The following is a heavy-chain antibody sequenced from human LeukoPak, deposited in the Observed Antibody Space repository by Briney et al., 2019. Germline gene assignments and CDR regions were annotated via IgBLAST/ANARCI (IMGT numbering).Heavy chain of an antibody. J-gene: IGHJ6*03. Sequence: GGSLRLSCAAPGFTFSSYAMSWVRQAPGKGLEWVSAISGSGGSTYYADSVKGRFTISRDNSKTTLYLQMNSLRAEDTAVYYCAKDGTYYDFWSGYDTGNYYYYMDVWGKGTTVTVSS. V-gene: IGHV3-23*01. D-gene: IGHD3-3*01. CDR2: ISGSGGST. CDR1: GFTFSSYA. CDR3: AKDGTYYDFWSGYDTGNYYYYMDV.